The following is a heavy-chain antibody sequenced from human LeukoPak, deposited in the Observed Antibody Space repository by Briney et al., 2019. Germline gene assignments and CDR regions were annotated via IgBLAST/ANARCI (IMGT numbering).Heavy chain of an antibody. CDR1: GNYW. CDR2: INSDGSWT. D-gene: IGHD1-26*01. CDR3: ARDRSGSI. J-gene: IGHJ4*02. Sequence: PGGSLRLSCAASGNYWMHWVRQVPGKGLVWVSHINSDGSWTSYADSVKGRFTISKDNAKNTVYLQMNSLRAEDTAVYYCARDRSGSIWGQGTLVIVSS. V-gene: IGHV3-74*01.